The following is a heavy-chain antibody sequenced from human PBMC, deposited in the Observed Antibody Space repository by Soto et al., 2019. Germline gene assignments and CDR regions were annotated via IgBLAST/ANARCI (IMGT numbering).Heavy chain of an antibody. CDR3: SRVGGSSPYYYYGMDV. Sequence: QVQLQESGPGLVKPSQTLSLTCSVSGGSISSGDHYWSWIRQPPGKGLEWIGYIYSSASTYYNPSLKSRLTISIDISKNQFSLKLSSVTAADTAVYYCSRVGGSSPYYYYGMDVWGQCTTVTVSS. CDR2: IYSSAST. D-gene: IGHD6-6*01. V-gene: IGHV4-30-4*01. J-gene: IGHJ6*02. CDR1: GGSISSGDHY.